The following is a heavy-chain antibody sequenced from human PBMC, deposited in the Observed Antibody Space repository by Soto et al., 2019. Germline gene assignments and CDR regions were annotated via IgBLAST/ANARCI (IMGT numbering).Heavy chain of an antibody. J-gene: IGHJ4*02. CDR1: GFTFTSSA. CDR3: AADGISGSSDY. Sequence: QMQLVQSGPEVKKPGTSVKVSCKASGFTFTSSAVQWVRQARGQRLEWIGWIVVGSGNTNYAQKFQERVTITRDMSTSTAYMELSSLSSEDTAVYYCAADGISGSSDYWGQGTLVTVSS. CDR2: IVVGSGNT. D-gene: IGHD1-26*01. V-gene: IGHV1-58*01.